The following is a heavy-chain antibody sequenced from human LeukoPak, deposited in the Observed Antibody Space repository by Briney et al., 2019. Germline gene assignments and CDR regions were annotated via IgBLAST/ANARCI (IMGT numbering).Heavy chain of an antibody. J-gene: IGHJ4*02. CDR1: GFTVSSNY. CDR3: AKVPNYYGSGSYVD. D-gene: IGHD3-10*01. CDR2: IYSGGST. Sequence: PGGSLRLSCAASGFTVSSNYMSWVRQAPGKGLEWVSVIYSGGSTYYADSVKGRFTISRDNSKNTLYLQMNSLRAEDTAVYYCAKVPNYYGSGSYVDWGQGTLVTVSS. V-gene: IGHV3-66*01.